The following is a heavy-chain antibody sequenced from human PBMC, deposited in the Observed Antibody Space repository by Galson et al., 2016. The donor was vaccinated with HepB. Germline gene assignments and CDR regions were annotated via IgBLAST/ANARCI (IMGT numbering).Heavy chain of an antibody. D-gene: IGHD5-18*01. J-gene: IGHJ4*02. Sequence: SLRLSCAAAGFNFRNFAMSWVRQAPGKGLEWVSSIFASGDPTYYADSVKGRFTISRVNSKSTLYLQMNSLRAEDTAIYYSASHPDTFDYWGQGTLVAVSS. CDR1: GFNFRNFA. CDR3: ASHPDTFDY. CDR2: IFASGDPT. V-gene: IGHV3-23*01.